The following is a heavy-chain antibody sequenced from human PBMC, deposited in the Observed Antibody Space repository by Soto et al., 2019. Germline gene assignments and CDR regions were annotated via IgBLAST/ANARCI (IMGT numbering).Heavy chain of an antibody. J-gene: IGHJ6*02. D-gene: IGHD3-9*01. CDR2: IIPIFGTA. Sequence: XSVKVSCKASGGTFSSYAISWVRQAPGQGLEWMGGIIPIFGTANYAQKFQGRVTITAEESTSTAYMELSSLRSEDTAVYHCARGFDYPYYGMDVWGQGTTVTVSS. CDR1: GGTFSSYA. V-gene: IGHV1-69*13. CDR3: ARGFDYPYYGMDV.